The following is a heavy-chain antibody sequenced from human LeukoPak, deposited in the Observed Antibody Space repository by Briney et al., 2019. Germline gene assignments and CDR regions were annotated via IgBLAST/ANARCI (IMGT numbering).Heavy chain of an antibody. D-gene: IGHD6-19*01. CDR2: INPNSGST. V-gene: IGHV1-2*02. CDR3: AKGRVVAGSKSLTYHWLDP. Sequence: GASVKVSCKASGYTFIDSYIHWFRQAPGQGLEWMGWINPNSGSTKYAQKFQDRVTMTRDTSISTAYMGLSRLRSDDTAVYYCAKGRVVAGSKSLTYHWLDPWGQGTLVTVSS. CDR1: GYTFIDSY. J-gene: IGHJ5*02.